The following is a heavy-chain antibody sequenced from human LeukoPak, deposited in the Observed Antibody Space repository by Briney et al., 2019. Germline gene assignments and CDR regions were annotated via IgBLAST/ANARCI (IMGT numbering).Heavy chain of an antibody. CDR1: GFTFSSYW. J-gene: IGHJ4*02. CDR3: ASRKHYYDILTGYDY. V-gene: IGHV3-7*01. D-gene: IGHD3-9*01. CDR2: IKQDGSEK. Sequence: GGSLRLSCAASGFTFSSYWMSWVRQAPGKGLEWVANIKQDGSEKYYVDSVKGRFTISRDNAKNSLYLQMNSLRAEDTAVYYCASRKHYYDILTGYDYWGQGTLVTVSS.